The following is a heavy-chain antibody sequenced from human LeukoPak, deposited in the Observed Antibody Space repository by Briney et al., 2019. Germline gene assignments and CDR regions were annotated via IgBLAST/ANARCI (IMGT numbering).Heavy chain of an antibody. J-gene: IGHJ4*02. CDR1: GGTFSSYA. Sequence: GASVKVSCKASGGTFSSYAISWVRQAPGQGLEWMGGIIPIFGTAHYAQKFQGRVTITADESTSTAYMELSSLRSEDTAVYYCATEGLSPTRDFDYWGQGTLVTVSS. V-gene: IGHV1-69*13. CDR2: IIPIFGTA. CDR3: ATEGLSPTRDFDY.